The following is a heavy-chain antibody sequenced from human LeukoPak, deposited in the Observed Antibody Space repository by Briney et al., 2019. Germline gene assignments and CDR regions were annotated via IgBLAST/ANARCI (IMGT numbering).Heavy chain of an antibody. D-gene: IGHD3-10*01. CDR2: ISDGGDST. CDR3: VKFFLPYLAGGTGSR. CDR1: GFPFSTYA. V-gene: IGHV3-23*01. J-gene: IGHJ4*02. Sequence: GGSLRLSCAASGFPFSTYAMSRVRQAPGMRLEWVSSISDGGDSTHYADSVEGRFTISRDNSKNTLYLQVNSLRAEDTALYYCVKFFLPYLAGGTGSRWGQGTLVTVSS.